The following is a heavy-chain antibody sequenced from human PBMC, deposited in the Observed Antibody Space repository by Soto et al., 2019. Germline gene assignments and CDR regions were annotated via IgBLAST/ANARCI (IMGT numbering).Heavy chain of an antibody. CDR1: AFTFIRCS. CDR2: ITSASTTI. D-gene: IGHD2-21*02. J-gene: IGHJ4*02. CDR3: ARDDCVTDCYVVY. Sequence: GGSLTLSCAPSAFTFIRCSLSWVRQAPGRGLEWVSYITSASTTIYYADSVKGRFTVSRDNVKNSVSLQMNSLRDEDMAVYFCARDDCVTDCYVVYLCQG. V-gene: IGHV3-48*02.